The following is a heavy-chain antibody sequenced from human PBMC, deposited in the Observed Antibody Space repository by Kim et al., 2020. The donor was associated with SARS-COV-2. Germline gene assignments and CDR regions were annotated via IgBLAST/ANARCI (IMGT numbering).Heavy chain of an antibody. Sequence: SETLSLTCTVSGGSISSYYWSWIRQPPGKGLEWIGYIYYSGSTNYNPSLKSRVTISVDTSKNQFSLKLSSVTAADTAVYYCARDRGYYDILTGYYRGLTQDAFDIWGQGTMVTVSS. D-gene: IGHD3-9*01. V-gene: IGHV4-59*01. CDR2: IYYSGST. CDR1: GGSISSYY. CDR3: ARDRGYYDILTGYYRGLTQDAFDI. J-gene: IGHJ3*02.